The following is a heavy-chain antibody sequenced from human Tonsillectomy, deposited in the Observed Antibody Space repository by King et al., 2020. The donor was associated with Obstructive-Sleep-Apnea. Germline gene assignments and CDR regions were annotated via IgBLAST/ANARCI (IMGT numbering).Heavy chain of an antibody. CDR1: GGPISSYS. V-gene: IGHV4-4*07. CDR3: ARDVPYDWLVPYYYYGMDV. Sequence: QLQESGPGLVKPSETLSLTCTVSGGPISSYSWAWIRQPAGEGLECIGRMFTSGSTNCNPSLKSRVTMSVDTSKNQFSLKLSSVTAADTAVYYCARDVPYDWLVPYYYYGMDVWGQGTTVTVSS. J-gene: IGHJ6*02. D-gene: IGHD3-9*01. CDR2: MFTSGST.